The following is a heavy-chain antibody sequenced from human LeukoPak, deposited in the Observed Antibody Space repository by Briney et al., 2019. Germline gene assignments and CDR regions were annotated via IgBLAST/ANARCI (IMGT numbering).Heavy chain of an antibody. D-gene: IGHD6-13*01. CDR2: INPNTGDR. CDR3: ARGAAVGQTRDY. J-gene: IGHJ4*02. Sequence: ASVKVSCKASGYTFTDYYMHWVRPAPGQGHEWMGRINPNTGDRNYAQKFQGKVTMTRDTSTSTAYMELSSLIFDDTAVYYCARGAAVGQTRDYWGQGTLVTVSS. CDR1: GYTFTDYY. V-gene: IGHV1-2*06.